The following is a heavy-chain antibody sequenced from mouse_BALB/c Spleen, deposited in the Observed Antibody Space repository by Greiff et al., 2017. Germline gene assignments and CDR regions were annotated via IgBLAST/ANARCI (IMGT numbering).Heavy chain of an antibody. J-gene: IGHJ3*01. Sequence: VKLMESGPGLVAPSQSLSITCTVSGFSLTGYGVNWVRQPPGKGLEWLGMIWGDGSTDYNSALKSRLSISKDNSKSQVFLKMNSLQTDDTARYYCARDGDYYGSSYGFAYWGQGTLVTVSA. D-gene: IGHD1-1*01. CDR3: ARDGDYYGSSYGFAY. CDR1: GFSLTGYG. V-gene: IGHV2-6-7*01. CDR2: IWGDGST.